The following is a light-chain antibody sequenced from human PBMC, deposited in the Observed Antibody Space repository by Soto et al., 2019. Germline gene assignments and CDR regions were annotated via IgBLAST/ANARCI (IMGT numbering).Light chain of an antibody. CDR3: AAWDDSLNGPV. J-gene: IGLJ7*01. Sequence: QAVVTQPPSASGTPGQRVTISCSGSSSNIGSNTVNWYQQLPGTAPKLLIYSNNQRPSGVPDRFSGSKSGTSASLAISVLQSEDEADYYCAAWDDSLNGPVFGGGTQLTVL. CDR1: SSNIGSNT. V-gene: IGLV1-44*01. CDR2: SNN.